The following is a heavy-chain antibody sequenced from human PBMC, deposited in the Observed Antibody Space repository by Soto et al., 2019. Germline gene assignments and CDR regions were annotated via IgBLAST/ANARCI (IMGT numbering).Heavy chain of an antibody. CDR2: ISGSGGST. Sequence: EVQLLESGGGLVQPGGSLRLSCAASGVTFSSYAMSWVRQAPGKGLEWVSAISGSGGSTYYADSVKGRFTISRDNSKNTLYLQMNSLRAEDTAVYYCAKDSNYDFWSGYYYWGQGTLVTVSS. CDR1: GVTFSSYA. J-gene: IGHJ4*02. CDR3: AKDSNYDFWSGYYY. V-gene: IGHV3-23*01. D-gene: IGHD3-3*01.